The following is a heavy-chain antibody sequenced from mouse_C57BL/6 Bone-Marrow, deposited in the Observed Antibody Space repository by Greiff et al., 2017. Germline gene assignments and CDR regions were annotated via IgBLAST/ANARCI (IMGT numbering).Heavy chain of an antibody. CDR1: GYTFTSYG. CDR2: IYPRSGNT. CDR3: AKPSYYSKGDY. J-gene: IGHJ2*01. V-gene: IGHV1-81*01. D-gene: IGHD2-5*01. Sequence: QVHVKQSGAELARPGASVKLSCKASGYTFTSYGISWVKQRTGQGLEWIGEIYPRSGNTYYNEKFKGKATLTADKSSSTAYMELRSLTSEDSAVYFCAKPSYYSKGDYWGQGTTLTVSS.